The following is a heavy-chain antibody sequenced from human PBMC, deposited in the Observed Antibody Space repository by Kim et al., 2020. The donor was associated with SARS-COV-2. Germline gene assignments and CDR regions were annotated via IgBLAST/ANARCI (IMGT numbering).Heavy chain of an antibody. D-gene: IGHD2-15*01. V-gene: IGHV3-48*02. Sequence: SVKGRFTIARDNAKNSLYLQMNSLRDEDTDVYYCARNYCSGGSCCYLDYWGQGTLVTVSS. CDR3: ARNYCSGGSCCYLDY. J-gene: IGHJ4*02.